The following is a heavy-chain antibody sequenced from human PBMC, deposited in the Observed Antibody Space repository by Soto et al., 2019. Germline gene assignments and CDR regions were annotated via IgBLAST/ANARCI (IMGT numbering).Heavy chain of an antibody. CDR2: IKSKGGGETT. D-gene: IGHD3-3*02. J-gene: IGHJ3*02. Sequence: EGQLVESGGRLVEPGGSLRLSCAASGFNFNVAWVNWVRQAPGKGLEWLGRIKSKGGGETTEYVAFVKGRFTISGDDAKTTLSLKMNCRKSEDTSVYYCSKVLALPPNDAVDIWGQGTMVTVSS. CDR1: GFNFNVAW. V-gene: IGHV3-15*01. CDR3: SKVLALPPNDAVDI.